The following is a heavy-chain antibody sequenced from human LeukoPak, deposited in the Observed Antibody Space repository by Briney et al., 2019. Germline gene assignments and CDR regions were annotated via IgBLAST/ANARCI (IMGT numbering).Heavy chain of an antibody. V-gene: IGHV3-7*01. J-gene: IGHJ4*02. Sequence: GRSLRLSCVDSGITFSKYWMNWVRQAPGKGLEWVANMKHDGNEKHYVDSVEGRFTISRDNAKSSLYLQMNNLRAEDTAVYYRARDLGHSGYDLYDYWGQGTLVTVSS. CDR1: GITFSKYW. CDR2: MKHDGNEK. CDR3: ARDLGHSGYDLYDY. D-gene: IGHD5-12*01.